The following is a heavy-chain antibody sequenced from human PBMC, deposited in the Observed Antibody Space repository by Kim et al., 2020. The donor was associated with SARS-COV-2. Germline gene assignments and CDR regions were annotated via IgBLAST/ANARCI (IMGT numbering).Heavy chain of an antibody. Sequence: SETLSLTCTVSGGSISSSSYYWGWIRQPQGKGLEWIGSIYYSGSTYYNPSLKSRVTISVDTSKNQFSLKLSSVTAADTAEYYCASILVATIGGGYYYYYMDVWGNGTTVTVSS. CDR2: IYYSGST. CDR1: GGSISSSSYY. V-gene: IGHV4-39*01. CDR3: ASILVATIGGGYYYYYMDV. J-gene: IGHJ6*03. D-gene: IGHD5-12*01.